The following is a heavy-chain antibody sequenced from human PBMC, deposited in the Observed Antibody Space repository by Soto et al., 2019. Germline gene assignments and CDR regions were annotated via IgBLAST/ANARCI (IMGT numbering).Heavy chain of an antibody. J-gene: IGHJ5*02. V-gene: IGHV1-8*01. Sequence: GGSVKGSCKASGYPFTNNDFSLVRQATGQGLEWMGWMNPGSGDTGYAQKFQGRVTMTRDISIATAYMELSSLRSDDTAIYYCATMATFGSLNWFEPWGQGTLVTVSS. D-gene: IGHD3-10*01. CDR2: MNPGSGDT. CDR3: ATMATFGSLNWFEP. CDR1: GYPFTNND.